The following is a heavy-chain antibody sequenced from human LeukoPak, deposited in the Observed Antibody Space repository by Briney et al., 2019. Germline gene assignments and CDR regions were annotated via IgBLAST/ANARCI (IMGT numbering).Heavy chain of an antibody. V-gene: IGHV1-2*02. CDR2: INPNSGDT. Sequence: ASVKVSCKVSGYTFTGYYLHWVRQAPGQGLEWMGWINPNSGDTNYPQKFQGRVTMTRDTSISTAYMELSRLTSDDTALYYCARGLRFYYDIVDWGRGTLVTVSS. D-gene: IGHD3-9*01. CDR1: GYTFTGYY. CDR3: ARGLRFYYDIVD. J-gene: IGHJ4*02.